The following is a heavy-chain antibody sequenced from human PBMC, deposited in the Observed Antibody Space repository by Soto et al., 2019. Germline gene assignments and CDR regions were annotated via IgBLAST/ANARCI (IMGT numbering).Heavy chain of an antibody. CDR3: ARDILYGGGDCYEDTFDI. CDR2: ISAYNVET. Sequence: VQLVQSGVAVKKPGASVKVSCKASGYTFTSYGGSWVRQAPGQGLEWMGWISAYNVETNYAQKLRGTVTMTTDTCTNTDYMDRKILRPDDTAVYDFARDILYGGGDCYEDTFDIWRQGTMVTVSS. D-gene: IGHD2-21*02. CDR1: GYTFTSYG. J-gene: IGHJ3*02. V-gene: IGHV1-18*01.